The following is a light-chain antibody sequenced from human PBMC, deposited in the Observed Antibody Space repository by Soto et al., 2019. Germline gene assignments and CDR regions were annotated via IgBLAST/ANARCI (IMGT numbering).Light chain of an antibody. CDR3: QQYRDSLGT. Sequence: EIVLTQSPGTLSLSPGERDTISCRASQSVISTYLAWYQQKPGQAPRLLIYGASSRATGIPDRFSGSGSGTDFTLTISRLEPEDFAVYYCQQYRDSLGTFGQGTKVDIK. CDR2: GAS. J-gene: IGKJ1*01. CDR1: QSVISTY. V-gene: IGKV3-20*01.